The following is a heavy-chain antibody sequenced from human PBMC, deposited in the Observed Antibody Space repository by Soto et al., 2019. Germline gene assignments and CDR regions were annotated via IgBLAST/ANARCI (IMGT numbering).Heavy chain of an antibody. D-gene: IGHD1-26*01. V-gene: IGHV1-69*13. CDR2: IIPIFGTA. Sequence: ASVKVSCKASGGTFSSYAISWVRQAPGQGLEWMGGIIPIFGTANYAQKVQGRVTITADESTSTADMELSSLRSEDTAVYYCARVGNSGSYQYYFAYWGQGPLVTVSS. J-gene: IGHJ4*02. CDR3: ARVGNSGSYQYYFAY. CDR1: GGTFSSYA.